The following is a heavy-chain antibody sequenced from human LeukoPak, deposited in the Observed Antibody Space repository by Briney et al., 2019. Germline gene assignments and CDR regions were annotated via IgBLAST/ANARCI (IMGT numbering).Heavy chain of an antibody. CDR3: ARGEGYYYYMDV. CDR1: GGSIRSYY. Sequence: PSETLSLTCTVSGGSIRSYYWSWIRQPPGKGLEWIGFIYYSGSTNYNPSLKSRVTISVDTSKNQFSLKLSSVTAADTAVYYCARGEGYYYYMDVWGKGTTVTVSS. J-gene: IGHJ6*03. V-gene: IGHV4-59*12. CDR2: IYYSGST.